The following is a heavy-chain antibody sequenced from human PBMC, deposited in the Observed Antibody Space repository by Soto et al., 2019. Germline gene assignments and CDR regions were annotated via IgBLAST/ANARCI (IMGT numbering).Heavy chain of an antibody. V-gene: IGHV3-23*01. CDR1: GFTFSSHG. CDR3: AKDGQYRTDGFDV. J-gene: IGHJ3*01. Sequence: EAQLLDSGGDWAQPGGSLRLSCAASGFTFSSHGMSWVRQAPGKGLEGIAGLSRGGGTTYYADSVKGRFTISRDNSKNTLDLIMNSLKVEDTALYYCAKDGQYRTDGFDVWGQGTMVTVSS. CDR2: LSRGGGTT. D-gene: IGHD6-6*01.